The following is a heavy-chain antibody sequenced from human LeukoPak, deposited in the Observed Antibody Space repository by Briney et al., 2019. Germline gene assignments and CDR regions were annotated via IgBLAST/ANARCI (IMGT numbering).Heavy chain of an antibody. CDR3: ASGRQQLAHYGMDV. Sequence: SETLSLTCTVSGGSISSYYWSWIRQPAGKGLEWIARIYTSGSTNYNPSLKSRVTISVDTSKNQFSLKLSSVTAADTAVYYCASGRQQLAHYGMDVWGQGTTVTVSS. CDR1: GGSISSYY. J-gene: IGHJ6*02. V-gene: IGHV4-4*07. D-gene: IGHD6-13*01. CDR2: IYTSGST.